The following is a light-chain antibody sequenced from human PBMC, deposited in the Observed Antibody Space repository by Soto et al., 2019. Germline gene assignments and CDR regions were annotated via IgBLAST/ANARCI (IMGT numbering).Light chain of an antibody. CDR1: RSNIGAGYD. V-gene: IGLV1-40*01. J-gene: IGLJ1*01. Sequence: QSVLTQPPSVSGAPGQTVTISCTGSRSNIGAGYDIHWYQFLPGTAPKLLLYSFNKRPSGIPDRFSGSKSGTSASLAITGLQPEDEADYYCQSYDDSLSGSGVFGNGTKVTVL. CDR3: QSYDDSLSGSGV. CDR2: SFN.